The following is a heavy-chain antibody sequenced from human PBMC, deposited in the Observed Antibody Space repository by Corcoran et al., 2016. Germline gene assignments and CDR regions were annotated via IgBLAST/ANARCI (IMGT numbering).Heavy chain of an antibody. CDR1: GGTFSSYA. CDR3: AGDPRVQQPNWNYYYYYGMDV. J-gene: IGHJ6*02. D-gene: IGHD1-1*01. Sequence: QVQLVQSGAEVKKPGSSVKVSCKASGGTFSSYAISWVRQAPGQGLEWMGGIIPIFGTANYAQKFQGRVTITADKSTSTAYMELSSLRSEDTAVYYCAGDPRVQQPNWNYYYYYGMDVWGQGTTVTVSS. V-gene: IGHV1-69*06. CDR2: IIPIFGTA.